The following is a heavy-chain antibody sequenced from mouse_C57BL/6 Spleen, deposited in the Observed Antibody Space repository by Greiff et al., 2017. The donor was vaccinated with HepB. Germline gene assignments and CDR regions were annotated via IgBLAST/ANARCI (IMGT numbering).Heavy chain of an antibody. CDR1: GFTFSDYG. Sequence: EVMLVESGGGLVKPGGSLKLSCAASGFTFSDYGMHWVRQAPEKGLEWVAYISSGSSTIYYADTVKGRFTISRDNAKNTLFLQMTGLRSEDTAMYYCAFAALDYWGQGTSVTVSA. V-gene: IGHV5-17*01. J-gene: IGHJ4*01. CDR3: AFAALDY. CDR2: ISSGSSTI.